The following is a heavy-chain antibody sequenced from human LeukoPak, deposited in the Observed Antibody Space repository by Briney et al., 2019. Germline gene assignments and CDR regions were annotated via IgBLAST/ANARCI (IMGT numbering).Heavy chain of an antibody. Sequence: ASVKVSCKVSGYTLTELSMHWVRQAPGQGLEWMGGIIPIFGTANYAQKFQGRVTITADKSTSTAYMELSSLRSEDTAVYYCARVSDIVATLGAFDIWGQGTMVTVSS. D-gene: IGHD5-12*01. V-gene: IGHV1-69*06. CDR1: GYTLTELS. J-gene: IGHJ3*02. CDR2: IIPIFGTA. CDR3: ARVSDIVATLGAFDI.